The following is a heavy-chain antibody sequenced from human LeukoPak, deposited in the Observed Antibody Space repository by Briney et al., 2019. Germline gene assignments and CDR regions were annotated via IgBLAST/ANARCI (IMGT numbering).Heavy chain of an antibody. CDR2: ITGNGGST. D-gene: IGHD2-2*01. J-gene: IGHJ4*02. V-gene: IGHV3-23*01. Sequence: PGGSLRLSCAASGFTFSSYAMSWVRQAPGKGLESVSTITGNGGSTYYADSMQDRFTISRDNSKNTLYLQMNSLRAEDTAVYYCATVCPFYLVIRPGTDDWRQGTLVTVSS. CDR3: ATVCPFYLVIRPGTDD. CDR1: GFTFSSYA.